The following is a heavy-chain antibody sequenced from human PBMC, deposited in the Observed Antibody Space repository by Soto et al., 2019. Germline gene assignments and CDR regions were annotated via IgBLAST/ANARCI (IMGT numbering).Heavy chain of an antibody. Sequence: VASVKVSCKASGYTFTSYGISWVRQAPGQGLEWMGWISAYNGNTNYAQKLQGRVTMTTDTSTSTAYMELRSLRSDDTAVYYCARGDYCSGGSCYGNWFDPWGQGTLVTVSS. CDR3: ARGDYCSGGSCYGNWFDP. J-gene: IGHJ5*02. V-gene: IGHV1-18*01. CDR2: ISAYNGNT. D-gene: IGHD2-15*01. CDR1: GYTFTSYG.